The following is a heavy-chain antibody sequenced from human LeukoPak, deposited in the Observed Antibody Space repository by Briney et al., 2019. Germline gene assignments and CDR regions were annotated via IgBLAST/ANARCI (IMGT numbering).Heavy chain of an antibody. CDR3: ARVGGGRAFDI. J-gene: IGHJ3*02. CDR2: IIPILGIA. D-gene: IGHD2-15*01. Sequence: GASVKVSCKASGGTFSSYAISWVRQAPGQGLEWMGRIIPILGIANYAQKFQGRVTITADKSTSTAYMELSSLRSEDTAVYYCARVGGGRAFDIWGQGTMVTVSS. CDR1: GGTFSSYA. V-gene: IGHV1-69*04.